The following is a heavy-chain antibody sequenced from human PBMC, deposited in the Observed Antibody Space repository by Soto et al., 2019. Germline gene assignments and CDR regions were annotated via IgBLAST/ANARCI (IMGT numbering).Heavy chain of an antibody. CDR3: ARGVRGAPVFDP. CDR1: GGSISSYY. V-gene: IGHV4-59*01. Sequence: QVQLQESGPGLVKPSETLSLTCTASGGSISSYYWSWIRQPPGKGLEWIGYIYYSGSTNYNPSLPIRVTRSVDTSKNHFSLKLSSVTAADTAVYYCARGVRGAPVFDPWGQGTLVTVSS. J-gene: IGHJ5*02. D-gene: IGHD3-10*01. CDR2: IYYSGST.